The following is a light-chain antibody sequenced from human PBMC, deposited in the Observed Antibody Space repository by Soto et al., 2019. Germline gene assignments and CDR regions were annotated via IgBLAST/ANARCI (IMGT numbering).Light chain of an antibody. CDR3: IQFSLFPRT. J-gene: IGKJ1*01. V-gene: IGKV2-24*01. Sequence: VLTQSPLSSPVTLGQPASISCRSSQSLVYSDGNTYLSWLQQRPGQPPRLLIYQVSNRFSGVPDRFSGSGAGTAFTLKIRRLEAEDVGVYSCIQFSLFPRTFGQGTKVEI. CDR1: QSLVYSDGNTY. CDR2: QVS.